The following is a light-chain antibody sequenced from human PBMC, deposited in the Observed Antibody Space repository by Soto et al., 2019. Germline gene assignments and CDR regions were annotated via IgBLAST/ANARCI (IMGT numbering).Light chain of an antibody. CDR2: EVN. CDR3: NSFAGNNNWV. V-gene: IGLV2-8*01. Sequence: QSALTQPPSASGSPGQSVAISCTGTSSDVGGFDYVSWYQQHPGKAPKLIIYEVNKRPSGIPDRFSDSKSGNTASLTVSGLQAEDEAIFYCNSFAGNNNWVFGGGTKLTVL. J-gene: IGLJ3*02. CDR1: SSDVGGFDY.